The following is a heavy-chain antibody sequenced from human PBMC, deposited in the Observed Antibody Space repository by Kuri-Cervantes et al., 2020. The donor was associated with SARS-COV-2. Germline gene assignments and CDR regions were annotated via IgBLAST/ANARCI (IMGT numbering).Heavy chain of an antibody. J-gene: IGHJ4*02. Sequence: GSLRLSCAVSGGSISSSNWWSWVRQPPGKGLEWIGEIYHSGSTNYNPSLKSRVTISVDKSKNQFSLKLSSVTAADTAVYYCASTYSSSSLFYDYWGQGTLVTVSS. D-gene: IGHD6-6*01. V-gene: IGHV4-4*02. CDR2: IYHSGST. CDR1: GGSISSSNW. CDR3: ASTYSSSSLFYDY.